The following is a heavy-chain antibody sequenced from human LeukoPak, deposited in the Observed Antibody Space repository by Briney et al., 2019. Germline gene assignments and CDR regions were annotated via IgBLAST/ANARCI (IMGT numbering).Heavy chain of an antibody. CDR3: AKDPDTITMVRGVMRNWFDP. J-gene: IGHJ5*02. D-gene: IGHD3-10*01. CDR2: ISGSGGST. CDR1: GFTFSSYG. V-gene: IGHV3-23*01. Sequence: GGSLRLSCAASGFTFSSYGMSWVRQAPGKGLEWVSAISGSGGSTYYADSVKGRFTISRDNSKNTLYLQMNSLRAEDTAVYYCAKDPDTITMVRGVMRNWFDPWGQGTLVTVSS.